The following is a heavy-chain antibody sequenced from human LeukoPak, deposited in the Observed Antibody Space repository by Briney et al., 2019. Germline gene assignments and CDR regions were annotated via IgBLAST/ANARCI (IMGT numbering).Heavy chain of an antibody. Sequence: SETLSLTCAVYGGSFSCYYWSWIRQPPGKGLEWSGEINHSGSTNYNPSLKSRVTISGDTSKHHFSLELRSVTAADTAVYYCAISGNYFSRGAFDIWGQGTMVTVSS. D-gene: IGHD1-26*01. CDR3: AISGNYFSRGAFDI. CDR1: GGSFSCYY. J-gene: IGHJ3*02. V-gene: IGHV4-34*01. CDR2: INHSGST.